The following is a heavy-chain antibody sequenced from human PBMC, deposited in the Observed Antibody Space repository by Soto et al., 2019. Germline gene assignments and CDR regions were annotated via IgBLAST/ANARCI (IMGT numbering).Heavy chain of an antibody. J-gene: IGHJ5*02. CDR2: VYYSGSV. Sequence: SETLSLTCNVSGVSLTGYHWNWIRQPPGKTLEWIGFVYYSGSVSYNPSLKGRASISVDRSKNQFSLRLTSVTAADTAVYYCARRLNLGSFDHWGQGTLVTVSS. D-gene: IGHD3-10*01. CDR1: GVSLTGYH. CDR3: ARRLNLGSFDH. V-gene: IGHV4-59*01.